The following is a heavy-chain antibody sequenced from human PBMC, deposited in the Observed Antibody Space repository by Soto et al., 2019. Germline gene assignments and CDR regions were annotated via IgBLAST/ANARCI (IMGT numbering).Heavy chain of an antibody. Sequence: LTLTCTFSGFSLSTSGVGVGWIRQPPGKALEWLALIYWNDDKRYSPSLKSRLTITKDTSKNQVVLTVTNMDPVDTATYYCAHSDLYYDFWSGSLDYWGQGTLVTVSS. CDR1: GFSLSTSGVG. V-gene: IGHV2-5*01. CDR3: AHSDLYYDFWSGSLDY. D-gene: IGHD3-3*01. CDR2: IYWNDDK. J-gene: IGHJ4*02.